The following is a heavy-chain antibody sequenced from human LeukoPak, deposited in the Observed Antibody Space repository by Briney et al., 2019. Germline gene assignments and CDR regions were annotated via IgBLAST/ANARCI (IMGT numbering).Heavy chain of an antibody. V-gene: IGHV3-13*01. CDR1: GFTSSSYD. J-gene: IGHJ5*02. CDR2: IGTAGDT. Sequence: GGSLRLSCAASGFTSSSYDMHWVRQATGKGLEWVSAIGTAGDTYYPGSVKGRFTISRENAKNSLYLQMNSLRAGDTAVYYCARGDGLTAVAGTGWFDPWGQGTLVTVSS. CDR3: ARGDGLTAVAGTGWFDP. D-gene: IGHD6-19*01.